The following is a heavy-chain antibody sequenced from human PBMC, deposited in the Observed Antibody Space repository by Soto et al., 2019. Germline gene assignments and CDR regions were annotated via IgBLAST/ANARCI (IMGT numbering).Heavy chain of an antibody. CDR2: IDPSDSYT. V-gene: IGHV5-10-1*01. CDR3: ARQGVAARPYYYYYGMDV. D-gene: IGHD6-6*01. Sequence: PGESLKISCKGSGYSFTSYWISWVRQMPGKGLEWTGRIDPSDSYTNYSPSFQGHVTISADKSISTAYLQWSSLKASDTAMYYCARQGVAARPYYYYYGMDVWGQGTTVTVSS. J-gene: IGHJ6*02. CDR1: GYSFTSYW.